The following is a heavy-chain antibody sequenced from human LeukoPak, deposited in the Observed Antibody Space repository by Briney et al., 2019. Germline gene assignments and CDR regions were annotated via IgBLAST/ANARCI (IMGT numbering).Heavy chain of an antibody. CDR2: IYYSGST. CDR1: GGSISSGDYY. J-gene: IGHJ4*02. Sequence: SETLSLTCTVSGGSISSGDYYWSWIRQPPGKGLEWIGYIYYSGSTYYNPSLKSRVTISVDTSKNQFSLKLSSVTAADTAVYYCARESTRMTLYDSSGYWGQGTLATVSS. CDR3: ARESTRMTLYDSSGY. D-gene: IGHD3-22*01. V-gene: IGHV4-30-4*08.